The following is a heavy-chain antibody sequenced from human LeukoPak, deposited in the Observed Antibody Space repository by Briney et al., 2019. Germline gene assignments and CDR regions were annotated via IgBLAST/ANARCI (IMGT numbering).Heavy chain of an antibody. CDR3: ARVGTLYSSSYYFDY. Sequence: GGSLRLSCAASGFTVSSNYMSWVRQAPGKGLEWVSVIYSGGSTYYADSAKGRFTISRDNSKNTLYLQMNSLRAEDTTVYYCARVGTLYSSSYYFDYWGQGTLVTVSS. CDR2: IYSGGST. J-gene: IGHJ4*02. D-gene: IGHD6-6*01. CDR1: GFTVSSNY. V-gene: IGHV3-53*01.